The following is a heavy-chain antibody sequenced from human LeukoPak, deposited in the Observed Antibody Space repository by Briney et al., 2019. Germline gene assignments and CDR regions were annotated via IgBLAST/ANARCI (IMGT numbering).Heavy chain of an antibody. Sequence: PGGSLRLSCAASGFTFSSYAMSWVRQAPGKGLEWVSAISGSGGSTYYADSVKGRFTISRDNSKNTLYLQMNSLRAEDRAVYYCAKDRAILGYDILTGFDYWGQGTLVTVSS. CDR2: ISGSGGST. D-gene: IGHD3-9*01. CDR1: GFTFSSYA. V-gene: IGHV3-23*01. J-gene: IGHJ4*02. CDR3: AKDRAILGYDILTGFDY.